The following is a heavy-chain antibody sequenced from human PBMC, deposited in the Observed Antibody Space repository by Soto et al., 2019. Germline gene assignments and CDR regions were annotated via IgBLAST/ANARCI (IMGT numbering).Heavy chain of an antibody. CDR3: ARAIDYGDYVWWFDP. CDR2: IYYSGST. J-gene: IGHJ5*02. V-gene: IGHV4-59*01. Sequence: PSETLSLTCTVSGGSISSYYWSWIRQPPGKGLEWIGYIYYSGSTNYNPSLKSRVTISVDTSKNQFSLKLSSVTAADTAVYYCARAIDYGDYVWWFDPWGQGTLVTVSS. D-gene: IGHD4-17*01. CDR1: GGSISSYY.